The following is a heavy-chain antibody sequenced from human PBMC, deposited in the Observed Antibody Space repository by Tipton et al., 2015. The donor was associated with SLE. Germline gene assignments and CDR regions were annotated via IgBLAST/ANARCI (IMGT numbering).Heavy chain of an antibody. V-gene: IGHV3-74*01. Sequence: SLRLSCATSGFTFSHFWMHWVRQAPGKGPVWVSRIRTDGGFTRYADSVKGRFTISRDNAKNMVYLQMNSLRAGDTATYYCVKDGPRYWNYDYYFDLWGRGTLVTVSS. CDR1: GFTFSHFW. J-gene: IGHJ2*01. CDR3: VKDGPRYWNYDYYFDL. CDR2: IRTDGGFT. D-gene: IGHD1-7*01.